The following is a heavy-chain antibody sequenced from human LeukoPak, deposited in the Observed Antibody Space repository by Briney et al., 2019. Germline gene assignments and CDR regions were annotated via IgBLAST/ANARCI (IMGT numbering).Heavy chain of an antibody. CDR3: ASACHDGIGYKVC. Sequence: NPSGTLSLTCAVSGGSISSSNWWSWVRQPPGKGLEWTGEIYQSGSANYNPSFKSRVTISVDKSKNQFSLRLSSVTTADTAVYYWASACHDGIGYKVCWGQGTLVTVSS. CDR2: IYQSGSA. J-gene: IGHJ4*02. D-gene: IGHD3-22*01. V-gene: IGHV4-4*02. CDR1: GGSISSSNW.